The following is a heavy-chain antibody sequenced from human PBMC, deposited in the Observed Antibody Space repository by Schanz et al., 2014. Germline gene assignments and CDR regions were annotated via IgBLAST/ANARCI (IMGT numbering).Heavy chain of an antibody. Sequence: VQMVESGGGLVQPGGSLRLSCAASGFTFTTHSMTWVRQAPGKGLEWVSGISGSGGSTYYADSVKGRFTISRDNSKTTLSLQMNSLRAEDTAVYYCAREQIMAAAGLVDYWGHGTLVTVSS. CDR2: ISGSGGST. D-gene: IGHD6-13*01. CDR1: GFTFTTHS. J-gene: IGHJ4*01. CDR3: AREQIMAAAGLVDY. V-gene: IGHV3-23*04.